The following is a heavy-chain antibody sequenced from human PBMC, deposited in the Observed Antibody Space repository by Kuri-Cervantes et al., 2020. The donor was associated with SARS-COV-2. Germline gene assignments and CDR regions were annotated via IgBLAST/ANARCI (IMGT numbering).Heavy chain of an antibody. D-gene: IGHD1-26*01. CDR1: GGSISSYY. J-gene: IGHJ4*02. CDR2: IYYSGST. V-gene: IGHV4-59*01. CDR3: ARDHKGSYGDYFDY. Sequence: SETLSLTCTVSGGSISSYYWSWIRQPPGKGLEWIGYIYYSGSTNYNPSLKSRVTISVDTSKNQFSLKLSSVTAADAAVYYCARDHKGSYGDYFDYWGQGNRVTGSS.